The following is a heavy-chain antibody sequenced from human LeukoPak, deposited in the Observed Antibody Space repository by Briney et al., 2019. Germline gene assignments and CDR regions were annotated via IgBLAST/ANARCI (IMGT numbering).Heavy chain of an antibody. CDR2: ISWDGGST. J-gene: IGHJ6*04. CDR1: GFTFDDYA. V-gene: IGHV3-43D*04. CDR3: AKDKEYSGFGPILSGYYYGMDV. D-gene: IGHD5-12*01. Sequence: QSGGSLRLSCAASGFTFDDYAMHWVRHAPGKGLEWVSLISWDGGSTYYADSVKGRFTISRDNSRHTLYLQMNSLGAEDTALYYCAKDKEYSGFGPILSGYYYGMDVWGKGTTVTVSS.